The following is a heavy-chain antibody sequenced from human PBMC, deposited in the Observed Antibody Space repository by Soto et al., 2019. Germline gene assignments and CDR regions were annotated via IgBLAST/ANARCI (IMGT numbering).Heavy chain of an antibody. CDR2: INHSGST. CDR1: GGSFSGYY. V-gene: IGHV4-34*01. J-gene: IGHJ6*02. CDR3: ASARGVRYCSGGSCSNYYYYYGMDV. Sequence: SETLSLTCAVYGGSFSGYYWGWIRQPPGQGLEWIGEINHSGSTNYNPSLKSRVTISVDTSKNQFSLKLSSVTAADTAVYYCASARGVRYCSGGSCSNYYYYYGMDVWGQGTTVTVS. D-gene: IGHD2-15*01.